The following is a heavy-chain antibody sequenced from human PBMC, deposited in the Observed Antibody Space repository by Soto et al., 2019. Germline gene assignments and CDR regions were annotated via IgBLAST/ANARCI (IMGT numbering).Heavy chain of an antibody. CDR2: IYYSGSA. D-gene: IGHD3-3*01. J-gene: IGHJ5*02. V-gene: IGHV4-59*01. Sequence: KPSETLSLTCTVSGGSISSYYWSWIRQPPGKGLEWIGYIYYSGSANYNPSLKSRVTISVDTSKIQFSLRLRSVTAADTAVYYCARTSHRVAISEEVWFDPWGQGTLVTVSS. CDR3: ARTSHRVAISEEVWFDP. CDR1: GGSISSYY.